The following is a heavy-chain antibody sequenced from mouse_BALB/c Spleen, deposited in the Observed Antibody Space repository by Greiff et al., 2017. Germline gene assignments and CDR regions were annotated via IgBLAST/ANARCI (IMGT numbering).Heavy chain of an antibody. CDR3: ARRLTGTSRYAMDY. V-gene: IGHV1-87*01. J-gene: IGHJ4*01. CDR1: GYTFTSYW. Sequence: QVQLQQSGAELARPGASVKLSCKASGYTFTSYWMQWVKQRPGQGLEWIGAIYPGDGDTRYTQKFKGKATLTADKSSSTAYMQLSSLASEDSAVYYCARRLTGTSRYAMDYWGQGTSVTVSS. D-gene: IGHD4-1*01. CDR2: IYPGDGDT.